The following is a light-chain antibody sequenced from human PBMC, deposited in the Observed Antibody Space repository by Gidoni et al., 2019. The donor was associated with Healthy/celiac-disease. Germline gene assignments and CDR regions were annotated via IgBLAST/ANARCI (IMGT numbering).Light chain of an antibody. CDR3: QSYDSSLRGVV. J-gene: IGLJ2*01. Sequence: QSVLTKPPSGTGAPGQRVTSSCTGSSSNIWAGYDVHWYQQLPGTAPKLLIYGNSNRPSGVPDRFSGSKSGTSASLAITGLQAEDEADYYCQSYDSSLRGVVFGGGTKLTV. V-gene: IGLV1-40*01. CDR2: GNS. CDR1: SSNIWAGYD.